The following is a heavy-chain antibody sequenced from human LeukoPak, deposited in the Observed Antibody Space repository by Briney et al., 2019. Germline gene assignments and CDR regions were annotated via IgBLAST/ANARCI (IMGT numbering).Heavy chain of an antibody. Sequence: GGSLRLSCAASGFTFSGYGMSWVRQAPGKGLEWVSAISGSGDSTYYGDSVKGRFTISRDNSKNTLYLQMNSLRAEDTAVYYCAKTRPLDSSSWSHGDYWGQGTLVTVSS. CDR3: AKTRPLDSSSWSHGDY. CDR2: ISGSGDST. CDR1: GFTFSGYG. J-gene: IGHJ4*02. V-gene: IGHV3-23*01. D-gene: IGHD6-13*01.